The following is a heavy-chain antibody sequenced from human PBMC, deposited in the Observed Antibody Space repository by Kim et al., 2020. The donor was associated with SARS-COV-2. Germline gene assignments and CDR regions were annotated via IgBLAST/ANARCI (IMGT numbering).Heavy chain of an antibody. CDR2: IKPDESEK. CDR1: GFTFSSFW. V-gene: IGHV3-7*03. D-gene: IGHD2-21*01. Sequence: GGSLRLSCAASGFTFSSFWMTWVRQAPGKGLDWVANIKPDESEKFYVDSVKGRFTISRDNAKNSLYLQMNSLRVEDTAVYYCARDPYYGGYGAFDIWGQGTMVTVSS. J-gene: IGHJ3*02. CDR3: ARDPYYGGYGAFDI.